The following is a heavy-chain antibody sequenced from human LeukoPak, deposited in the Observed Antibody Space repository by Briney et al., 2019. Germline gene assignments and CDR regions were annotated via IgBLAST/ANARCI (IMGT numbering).Heavy chain of an antibody. V-gene: IGHV3-48*01. CDR2: ISSVSTM. J-gene: IGHJ3*02. CDR1: GFTFSSYS. Sequence: GGSLRLSCAASGFTFSSYSMNWVRQAPGKGLEWLSYISSVSTMYYADSVKGRFTISRDNAKNSLYLQMTSLRAEDTAVYYCARDVGHIVVVNDAFDIWGQGTMVTVSS. D-gene: IGHD2-21*01. CDR3: ARDVGHIVVVNDAFDI.